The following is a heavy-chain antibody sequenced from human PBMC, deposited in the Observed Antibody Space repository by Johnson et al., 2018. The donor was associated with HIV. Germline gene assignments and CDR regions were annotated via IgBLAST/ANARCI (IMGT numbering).Heavy chain of an antibody. D-gene: IGHD6-13*01. Sequence: VQLVESGGGLVQPGRSLRLSCAASGFTFDDYAMHWVRQAPGKGLEWVSGISWNSGSIAYADSVKGRFTISRDNAKNTLYLQMNSLRAEDTAVYYCARDHSSSWYRGVGGAFDIWGQGTMVTVSS. V-gene: IGHV3-9*01. CDR2: ISWNSGSI. CDR3: ARDHSSSWYRGVGGAFDI. CDR1: GFTFDDYA. J-gene: IGHJ3*02.